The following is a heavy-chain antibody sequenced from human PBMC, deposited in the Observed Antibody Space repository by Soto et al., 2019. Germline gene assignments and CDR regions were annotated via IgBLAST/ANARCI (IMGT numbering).Heavy chain of an antibody. J-gene: IGHJ2*01. V-gene: IGHV4-4*07. D-gene: IGHD2-2*02. CDR3: ARDAIRGCPPVSAVRLNRSSDL. CDR2: IYSSGTT. Sequence: AGKGLEWIGRIYSSGTTKYNPSLRNRVTMSVDTSTDQYSLNLASMTAADTAVYFHARDAIRGCPPVSAVRLNRSSDL.